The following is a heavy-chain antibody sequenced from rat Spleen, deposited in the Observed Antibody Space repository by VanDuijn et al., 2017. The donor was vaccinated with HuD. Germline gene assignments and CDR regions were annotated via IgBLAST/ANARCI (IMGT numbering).Heavy chain of an antibody. J-gene: IGHJ4*01. D-gene: IGHD1-4*01. V-gene: IGHV5S13*01. CDR3: ARHRGPGYNYYVMDA. CDR1: GFTFSSFP. Sequence: EVQLVESDGGLVQPGRSLKLSCAASGFTFSSFPMAWVRQAPQKGLEWVASITNASGRTYYSDFVKGRFTISRYTAQNPLYLQMNSLRSEDTATYYCARHRGPGYNYYVMDAWGQGASVTVSS. CDR2: ITNASGRT.